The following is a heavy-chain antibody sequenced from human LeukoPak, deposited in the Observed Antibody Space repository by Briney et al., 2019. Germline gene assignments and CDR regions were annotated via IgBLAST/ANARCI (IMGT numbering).Heavy chain of an antibody. CDR3: ASVYSRRLKRPSRNWFDP. CDR1: GGSFIGYY. V-gene: IGHV4-34*01. Sequence: SETLSLTCAVYGGSFIGYYWSWIRQPPGKGLEWIGEINHSGSTNYNPSLKSRVTISVDTSKNQFSLKLSSVTAADTAVYYCASVYSRRLKRPSRNWFDPWGQGTLVTVSS. D-gene: IGHD6-13*01. J-gene: IGHJ5*02. CDR2: INHSGST.